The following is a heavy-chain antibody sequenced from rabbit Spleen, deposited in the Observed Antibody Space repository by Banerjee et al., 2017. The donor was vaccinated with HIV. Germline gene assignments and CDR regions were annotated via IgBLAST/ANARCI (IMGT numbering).Heavy chain of an antibody. CDR3: ARRTENAGGSYGL. D-gene: IGHD8-1*01. J-gene: IGHJ4*01. CDR1: GFSFSNKAV. Sequence: QEQLVESGGGLVKPEGSLKLSCTASGFSFSNKAVMCWVRQAPGKGLEWIACIYAGGSGTTYYASWAKGRFTISKTSSTTVTLQMTSLTAADTATYFCARRTENAGGSYGLWGPGTLVTVS. V-gene: IGHV1S45*01. CDR2: IYAGGSGTT.